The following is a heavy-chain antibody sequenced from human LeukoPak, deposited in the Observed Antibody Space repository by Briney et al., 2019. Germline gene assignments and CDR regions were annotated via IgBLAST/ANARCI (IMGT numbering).Heavy chain of an antibody. CDR1: GFSFDDFA. V-gene: IGHV3-9*01. CDR3: ATYGVGFFDY. J-gene: IGHJ4*02. D-gene: IGHD4-17*01. CDR2: ISWNTNTI. Sequence: GGSLRLSCAASGFSFDDFAMHWVRQRPGKGLEWVSGISWNTNTIQYADSVKGRFTIFRDDSKNTLYLQMDSLIAEDTAVYFCATYGVGFFDYWGQGTLVTVSS.